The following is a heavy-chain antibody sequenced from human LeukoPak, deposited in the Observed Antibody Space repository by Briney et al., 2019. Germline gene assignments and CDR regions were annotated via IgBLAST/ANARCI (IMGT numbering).Heavy chain of an antibody. CDR1: GFTISGFE. Sequence: QPGGSLRLPCAASGFTISGFEMNWVRLAPGKGREWVSYISTGGRTMYYADSVKGRFTISRDNAKNSLYLQMNSLRAEDTAVYYCAREREPATGTDYFDYWGQGTLVTVSS. J-gene: IGHJ4*02. CDR3: AREREPATGTDYFDY. V-gene: IGHV3-48*03. CDR2: ISTGGRTM. D-gene: IGHD1-14*01.